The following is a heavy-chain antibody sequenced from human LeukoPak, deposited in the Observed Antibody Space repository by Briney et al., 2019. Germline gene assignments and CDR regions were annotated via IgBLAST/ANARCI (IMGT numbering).Heavy chain of an antibody. J-gene: IGHJ3*02. CDR1: GGSFSGYY. Sequence: SETLSLTCAVYGGSFSGYYWSWIRQPPGKGLEWIGEINHSGSTNYNPSLKSRVTISVDTSKNQFSLKLSSVTAADTAVYYCARDGDYVWGSYRYTDLDAFDIWGQGTMVTVSS. CDR3: ARDGDYVWGSYRYTDLDAFDI. D-gene: IGHD3-16*02. CDR2: INHSGST. V-gene: IGHV4-34*01.